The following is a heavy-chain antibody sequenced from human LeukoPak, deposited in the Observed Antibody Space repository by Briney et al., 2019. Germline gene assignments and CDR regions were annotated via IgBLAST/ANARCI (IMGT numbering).Heavy chain of an antibody. J-gene: IGHJ4*02. D-gene: IGHD5-18*01. CDR1: GFTFSSYW. CDR3: ARGISTAMVTY. V-gene: IGHV3-74*01. CDR2: INSDGSST. Sequence: GGSLRLSCAASGFTFSSYWMHWVRQAPGKGLVWVSRINSDGSSTSYADSVKGRFTISRDNAKNSLYLQMNSLRAEDTAVYYCARGISTAMVTYWGQGTLVTVSS.